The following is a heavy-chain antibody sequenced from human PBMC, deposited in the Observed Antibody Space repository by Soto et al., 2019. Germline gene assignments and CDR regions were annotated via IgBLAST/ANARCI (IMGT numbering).Heavy chain of an antibody. CDR3: ARGPYCGGDCYNHRVQNWYFDL. V-gene: IGHV1-2*04. CDR2: INPNSGGT. J-gene: IGHJ2*01. CDR1: GYTFTGYY. D-gene: IGHD2-21*02. Sequence: XSVKVSCKASGYTFTGYYMHWVRQAPGQGLEWMGWINPNSGGTNYAQKFQGWVTMTRDTSISTAYMELSRLRSDDTAVYYCARGPYCGGDCYNHRVQNWYFDLCGRRTLVTVSS.